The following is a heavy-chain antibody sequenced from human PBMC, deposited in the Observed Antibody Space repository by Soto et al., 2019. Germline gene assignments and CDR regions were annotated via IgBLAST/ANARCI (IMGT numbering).Heavy chain of an antibody. CDR1: GGSISSSSYY. D-gene: IGHD3-22*01. CDR2: IYYSGST. CDR3: ARAAADYYDSSGYYGPWAFDI. V-gene: IGHV4-39*01. Sequence: SETLSLTCTVSGGSISSSSYYWGWIRQPPGKGLEWIGSIYYSGSTYYNPSLKSRVTISVDTSKNQFSLKLSSVTAADTAVYYCARAAADYYDSSGYYGPWAFDIWGQGTMVTVSS. J-gene: IGHJ3*02.